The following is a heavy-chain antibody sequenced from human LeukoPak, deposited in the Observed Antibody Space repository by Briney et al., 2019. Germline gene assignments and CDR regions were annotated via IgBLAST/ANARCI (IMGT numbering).Heavy chain of an antibody. CDR3: ARAAYWSGSYYDY. V-gene: IGHV4-61*01. Sequence: SKTLSLTCTVSGGSVSSGSYYWSWIRQPPGKGLEWIGYIYYSGSTNYNPSLKSRVTISVDTSKTQFSLKLSSVTAADTAVYYCARAAYWSGSYYDYWGQGTLVTASS. J-gene: IGHJ4*02. CDR1: GGSVSSGSYY. CDR2: IYYSGST. D-gene: IGHD3-10*01.